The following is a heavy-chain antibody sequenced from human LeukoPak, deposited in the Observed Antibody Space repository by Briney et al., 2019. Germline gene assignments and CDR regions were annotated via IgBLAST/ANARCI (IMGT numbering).Heavy chain of an antibody. J-gene: IGHJ4*02. CDR3: ARGGGYSSGPFDY. CDR2: INSDGSKT. CDR1: GFTFSSYW. V-gene: IGHV3-74*01. Sequence: PGGSLRLSCAASGFTFSSYWMHWVRQAPGKGLVWVSHINSDGSKTNYADSVKGRFTISRDNAKNTLYLQMNSPRAEDTAVYYCARGGGYSSGPFDYWGQGTLVTVSS. D-gene: IGHD5-18*01.